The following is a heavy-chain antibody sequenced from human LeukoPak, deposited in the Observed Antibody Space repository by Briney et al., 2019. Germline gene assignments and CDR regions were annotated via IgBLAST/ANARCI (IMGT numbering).Heavy chain of an antibody. V-gene: IGHV3-30-3*01. CDR1: GFTFSSYA. Sequence: GGSLRLSCAASGFTFSSYAMHWARQAPGKGLEWVAVISYDGSNKYYADSVKGRFTISRDNSKNTLYLQMNSLRAEDTAVYYCARDWSRIQLWLTNFDYWGQGTLVTVSS. J-gene: IGHJ4*02. CDR2: ISYDGSNK. D-gene: IGHD5-18*01. CDR3: ARDWSRIQLWLTNFDY.